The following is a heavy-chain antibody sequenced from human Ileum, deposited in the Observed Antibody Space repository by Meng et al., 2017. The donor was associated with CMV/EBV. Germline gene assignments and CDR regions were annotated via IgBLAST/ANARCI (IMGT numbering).Heavy chain of an antibody. D-gene: IGHD6-13*01. Sequence: GESLKISCAASGFTVSSNYMSWVRQAPGKGLEWVSVIYSGGSTYYADSVKGRFTISRDNSKNTLYLQMNSLRAEDTAVYYCARDLGGQPRAFDIWGQGTMVTVSS. J-gene: IGHJ3*02. CDR3: ARDLGGQPRAFDI. V-gene: IGHV3-53*05. CDR2: IYSGGST. CDR1: GFTVSSNY.